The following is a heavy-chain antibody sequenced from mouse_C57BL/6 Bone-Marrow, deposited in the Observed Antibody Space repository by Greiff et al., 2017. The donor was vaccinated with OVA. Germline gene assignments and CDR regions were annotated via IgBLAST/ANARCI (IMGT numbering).Heavy chain of an antibody. Sequence: QVQLKESGAELAKPGASVKLSCKASGYTFTSYWMHWVKQRPGQGLEWIGYINPSSGYTKYNQKFKDEATLTADKSSSTAYMQLSSLTYEDSAVYYCATFIRDYWGQGTTLTVSS. CDR3: ATFIRDY. J-gene: IGHJ2*01. CDR2: INPSSGYT. D-gene: IGHD1-1*01. CDR1: GYTFTSYW. V-gene: IGHV1-7*01.